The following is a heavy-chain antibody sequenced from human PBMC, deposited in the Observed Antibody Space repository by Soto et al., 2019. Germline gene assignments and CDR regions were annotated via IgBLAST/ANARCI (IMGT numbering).Heavy chain of an antibody. CDR3: ARGLIAAAGTRGYYYGMDV. D-gene: IGHD6-13*01. V-gene: IGHV1-69*06. CDR2: IIPIFGTA. CDR1: GGTFSSYS. Sequence: QVQLVQSGAEVKKPGSSVKVSCKASGGTFSSYSISWVRQAPGQGLEWMGGIIPIFGTANYAQKFQGRVTITADKSTSTAYMELSSLRSEDTAVYYCARGLIAAAGTRGYYYGMDVWGQGTTVTVSS. J-gene: IGHJ6*02.